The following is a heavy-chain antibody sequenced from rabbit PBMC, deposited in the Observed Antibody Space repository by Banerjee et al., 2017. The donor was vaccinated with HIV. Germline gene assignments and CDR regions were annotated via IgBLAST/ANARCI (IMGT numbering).Heavy chain of an antibody. CDR3: ARVSGAGWSSNL. D-gene: IGHD3-1*01. J-gene: IGHJ3*01. CDR2: VYADNSGYT. CDR1: GFSFSSSYK. Sequence: QSLEESGGDLVKPGASLTLTCTASGFSFSSSYKMGWVRQAPGKGLEWIACVYADNSGYTTYASWAKGQFTISKTSSTTVTLQMTSLTAADTATYFCARVSGAGWSSNLWGQGTLVTVS. V-gene: IGHV1S40*01.